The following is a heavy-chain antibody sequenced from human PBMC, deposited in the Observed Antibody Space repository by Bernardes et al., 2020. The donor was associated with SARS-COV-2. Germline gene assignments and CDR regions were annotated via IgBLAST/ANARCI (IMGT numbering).Heavy chain of an antibody. CDR3: ARDVVEYARHYSGMDV. J-gene: IGHJ6*02. CDR2: IKFDGREE. Sequence: GGSLRLSCAASGFTSSTNWMTWVRQAAGKGLEWVAKIKFDGREEYYVDSVKGRFTISRDNVKNSLYLQMNSLRAEDTAVYYCARDVVEYARHYSGMDVWGQGTTVTVSS. D-gene: IGHD6-6*01. V-gene: IGHV3-7*03. CDR1: GFTSSTNW.